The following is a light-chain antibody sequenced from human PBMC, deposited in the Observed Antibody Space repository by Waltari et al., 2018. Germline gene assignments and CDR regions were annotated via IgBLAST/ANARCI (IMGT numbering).Light chain of an antibody. J-gene: IGKJ1*01. CDR3: QKYERLPAT. CDR2: ETS. Sequence: EIMLTQSPATLSLSSGERATLSCRASQSIIKYLAWDQQKPGQAPRLLIYETSRRATGIPDRFSGSGSGTDFSLTISRLEPEDFAVYYCQKYERLPATFGQGTKVEFK. V-gene: IGKV3-20*01. CDR1: QSIIKY.